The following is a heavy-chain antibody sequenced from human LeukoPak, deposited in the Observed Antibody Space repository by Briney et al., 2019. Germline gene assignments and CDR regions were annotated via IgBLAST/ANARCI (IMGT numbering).Heavy chain of an antibody. Sequence: GGSLRLSCAASGFTFSDYYMTWIRQAPGKGLEWVAYISSSGDTIYYAGSVKGRFTISRDNAKNSLYLQMNSLRVEDTAVYYCARGRRQNYGGNSRYYYYMDVWGKGTTVTISS. CDR1: GFTFSDYY. J-gene: IGHJ6*03. D-gene: IGHD4-23*01. CDR3: ARGRRQNYGGNSRYYYYMDV. V-gene: IGHV3-11*01. CDR2: ISSSGDTI.